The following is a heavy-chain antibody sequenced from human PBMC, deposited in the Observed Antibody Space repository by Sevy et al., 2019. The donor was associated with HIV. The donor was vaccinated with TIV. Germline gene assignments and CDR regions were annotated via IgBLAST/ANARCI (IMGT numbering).Heavy chain of an antibody. CDR1: GGSISSSDSY. V-gene: IGHV4-30-4*01. CDR3: ASKRGYNHGPFDY. J-gene: IGHJ4*02. Sequence: SEILSLTCTVSGGSISSSDSYWSWIRQPPGKGLEWIGYIHYTGGTYDNAFLKSRVAMSLDTSEKQFSLKLNFLTAADTAVYYCASKRGYNHGPFDYWGQGTLVTVSS. D-gene: IGHD5-12*01. CDR2: IHYTGGT.